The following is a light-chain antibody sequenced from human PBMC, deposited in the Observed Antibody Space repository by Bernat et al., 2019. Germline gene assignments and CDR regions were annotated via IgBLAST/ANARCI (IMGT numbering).Light chain of an antibody. CDR2: KDS. Sequence: SYPLTQPPSVSVSPGQTARITCSGDALPKQYAYWYQQQPGQPPVLVIYKDSERPSGIPERFSGSSSGTTVTLTISGVQAEDEADYYGQSADSSGTYVVFGGGTKLTVL. J-gene: IGLJ2*01. CDR3: QSADSSGTYVV. CDR1: ALPKQY. V-gene: IGLV3-25*03.